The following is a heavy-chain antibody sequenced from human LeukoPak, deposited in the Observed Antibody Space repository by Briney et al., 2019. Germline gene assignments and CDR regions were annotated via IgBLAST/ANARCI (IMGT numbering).Heavy chain of an antibody. J-gene: IGHJ4*02. V-gene: IGHV1-69*13. CDR1: GGTFSSYA. CDR2: IIPIFGTA. Sequence: SVKVSCKASGGTFSSYAISWVRQAPGQGLEWMGGIIPIFGTANYAQKFQGRVTITADESTSTAYMELSSLRSEDTAVYYCARDPTPRITIFGVVPSLGFWGQGTLVTVSS. CDR3: ARDPTPRITIFGVVPSLGF. D-gene: IGHD3-3*01.